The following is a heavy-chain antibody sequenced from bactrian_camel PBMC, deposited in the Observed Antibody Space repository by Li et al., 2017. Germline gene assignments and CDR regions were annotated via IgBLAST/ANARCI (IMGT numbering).Heavy chain of an antibody. CDR3: AVPRLPFNIEAVGYNY. CDR1: QYTSRRAAC. Sequence: HVQLVESGGGSVQAGGSLRLSCAASQYTSRRAACMSWFRQAPGKEREGVAAFDSKGIDYADSVKGRFTISRDNAKNTLYLQLNSLNTEDTAMYYCAVPRLPFNIEAVGYNYWGQGTQVTVS. V-gene: IGHV3S1*01. D-gene: IGHD3*01. J-gene: IGHJ4*01. CDR2: FDSKGI.